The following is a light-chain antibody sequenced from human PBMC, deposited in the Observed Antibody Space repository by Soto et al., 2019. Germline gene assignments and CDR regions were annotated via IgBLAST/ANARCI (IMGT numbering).Light chain of an antibody. V-gene: IGLV2-14*01. Sequence: QSLLTQPACVSVSPGQSITISCSGTSSDVGSYDHVAWYQQFPGKTPKLMIYEVSNRPSGVSSRFSGSKSGNTASLTISGLQAEDEADYYCISYTGSSTSYVFGSGTKVTVL. CDR2: EVS. J-gene: IGLJ1*01. CDR3: ISYTGSSTSYV. CDR1: SSDVGSYDH.